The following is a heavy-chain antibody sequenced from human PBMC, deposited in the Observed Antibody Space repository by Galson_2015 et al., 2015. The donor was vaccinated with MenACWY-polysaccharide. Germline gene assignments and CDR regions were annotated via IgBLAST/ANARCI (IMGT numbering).Heavy chain of an antibody. D-gene: IGHD2-2*02. CDR2: ISGSGGST. J-gene: IGHJ4*02. CDR3: WVYCSSASCYSGIPS. Sequence: SLRLSCAASGFTFSSYDTSWVRQAPGQGLEWVSAISGSGGSTYYADSVKGRVTVTRDNSKNTLYLQMNSLRAEDPAVYYCWVYCSSASCYSGIPSGGQGTLVTVSS. V-gene: IGHV3-23*01. CDR1: GFTFSSYD.